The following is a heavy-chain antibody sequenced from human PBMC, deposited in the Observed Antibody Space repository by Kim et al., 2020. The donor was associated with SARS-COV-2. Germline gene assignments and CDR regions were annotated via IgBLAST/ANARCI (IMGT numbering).Heavy chain of an antibody. CDR1: GFTFSSYG. D-gene: IGHD3-9*01. J-gene: IGHJ6*02. CDR3: AKIGVLGYFDWLMDGMDV. CDR2: IWYDGSNK. V-gene: IGHV3-33*06. Sequence: GGSLRLSCAASGFTFSSYGMHWVRQAPGKGLEWVAVIWYDGSNKYYADSVKGRFTISRDNSKNTLYLQMNSLRAEDTAVYYCAKIGVLGYFDWLMDGMDVWGQGTTVTVSS.